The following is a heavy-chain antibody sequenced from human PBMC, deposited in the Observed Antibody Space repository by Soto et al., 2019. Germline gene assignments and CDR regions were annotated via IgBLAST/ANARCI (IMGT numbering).Heavy chain of an antibody. CDR3: ARTDGYEIEY. J-gene: IGHJ4*02. CDR1: GYSFVSYW. CDR2: IYPGDSDS. D-gene: IGHD5-12*01. Sequence: GESLKISCKGSGYSFVSYWIAWVRQRPGKGLEWMGIIYPGDSDSTYSPSFQGQVTLSVDKSINTVFLQWSSLEASDTAMYYCARTDGYEIEYWGQGTQVTVSS. V-gene: IGHV5-51*01.